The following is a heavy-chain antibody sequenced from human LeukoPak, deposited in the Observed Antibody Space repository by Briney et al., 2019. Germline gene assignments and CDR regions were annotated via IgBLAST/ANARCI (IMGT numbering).Heavy chain of an antibody. CDR1: GFTFSSYW. J-gene: IGHJ4*02. CDR2: INTDGSST. D-gene: IGHD1-26*01. Sequence: GGSLRLSCAAAGFTFSSYWMHWVRQAPGKGLVWVSRINTDGSSTIYADSVKGRFTISRDNAKNTLYLQMNSLRADDTAVYARARGNEWAFDYWAQGTLVTVSS. CDR3: ARGNEWAFDY. V-gene: IGHV3-74*01.